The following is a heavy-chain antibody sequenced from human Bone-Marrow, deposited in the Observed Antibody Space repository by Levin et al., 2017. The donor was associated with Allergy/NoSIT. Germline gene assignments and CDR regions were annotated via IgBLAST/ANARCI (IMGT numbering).Heavy chain of an antibody. V-gene: IGHV4-4*02. J-gene: IGHJ3*02. CDR2: ISHSGST. CDR3: AKQNSADAFDS. D-gene: IGHD4-23*01. CDR1: GGSISTNAW. Sequence: SETLSLTCAVSGGSISTNAWWGWVRQPPGKGLEWIGEISHSGSTNYNPSLKSRVTISVDNSKNQLSLELSSVTAADTAVYYCAKQNSADAFDSWGHGTLVTVSS.